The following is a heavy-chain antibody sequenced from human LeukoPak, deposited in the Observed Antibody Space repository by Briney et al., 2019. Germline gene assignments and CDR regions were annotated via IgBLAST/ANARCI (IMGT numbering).Heavy chain of an antibody. J-gene: IGHJ6*03. CDR3: ARGRIAARFNYYMDV. D-gene: IGHD6-6*01. Sequence: SETLSLTCAVYGGSFSGYYWSWIRQPPGKGLEWIGEINHSGSTNYNPSLTSRVTISVDTSKNQFSLKLSSVAAADTAVYYCARGRIAARFNYYMDVWGKGTTVTVSS. V-gene: IGHV4-34*01. CDR2: INHSGST. CDR1: GGSFSGYY.